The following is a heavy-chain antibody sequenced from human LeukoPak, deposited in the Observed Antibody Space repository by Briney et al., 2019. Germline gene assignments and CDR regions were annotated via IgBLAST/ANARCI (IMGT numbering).Heavy chain of an antibody. Sequence: GGSLRLSCAASGFTFSSYGMHWVRQAPGKGLEWVAVIWYDGSNKYYADSVKGRFTISRDNSKNTLYLQMNSLRAEDTAVYYCARDPFELGIAAAGTDGWAFDIWGQGTMVTVSS. CDR2: IWYDGSNK. D-gene: IGHD6-13*01. CDR1: GFTFSSYG. J-gene: IGHJ3*02. CDR3: ARDPFELGIAAAGTDGWAFDI. V-gene: IGHV3-33*01.